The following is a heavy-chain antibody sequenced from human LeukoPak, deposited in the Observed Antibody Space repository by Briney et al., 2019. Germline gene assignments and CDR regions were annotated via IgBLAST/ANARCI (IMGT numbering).Heavy chain of an antibody. CDR1: GGSISSYY. CDR2: IYYSGST. V-gene: IGHV4-59*08. Sequence: SETLSLTCTVSGGSISSYYWSWIRQPPGKGLGWIGYIYYSGSTNYNPSLKSRVTISVDTSKNQFSLKLSSVTAADTAVYYCASLHYYDSSGYYPNDYWGQGTLVTVSS. CDR3: ASLHYYDSSGYYPNDY. D-gene: IGHD3-22*01. J-gene: IGHJ4*02.